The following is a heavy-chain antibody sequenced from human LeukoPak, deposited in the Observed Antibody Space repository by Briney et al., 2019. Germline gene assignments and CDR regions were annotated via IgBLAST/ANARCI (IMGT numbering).Heavy chain of an antibody. V-gene: IGHV3-74*01. D-gene: IGHD6-25*01. CDR3: ARGSGIITGTDE. Sequence: GGSLRLSCAASGFTFSSHWMHWVRQAPGKGLVWVSRIKDDGSHTNYADSVKGRFTISRDNAKNTLSLQMNSLRAEDTAVYYCARGSGIITGTDEWGQGTLVNVSS. CDR2: IKDDGSHT. J-gene: IGHJ4*02. CDR1: GFTFSSHW.